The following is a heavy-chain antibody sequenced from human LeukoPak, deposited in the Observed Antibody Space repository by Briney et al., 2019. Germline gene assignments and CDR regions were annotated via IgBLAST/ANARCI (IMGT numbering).Heavy chain of an antibody. CDR3: ARAYFVNLDAFDI. V-gene: IGHV3-33*01. CDR1: GFTFSSYG. Sequence: PGGSLRLSCAASGFTFSSYGMHWVRQAPGKGLEWVAVIWYDGSNKYYADSVKGRFTISRDNSKNTLYLQMNSLRAEDTAVYYCARAYFVNLDAFDIWGQGTMVTVSS. CDR2: IWYDGSNK. D-gene: IGHD3-9*01. J-gene: IGHJ3*02.